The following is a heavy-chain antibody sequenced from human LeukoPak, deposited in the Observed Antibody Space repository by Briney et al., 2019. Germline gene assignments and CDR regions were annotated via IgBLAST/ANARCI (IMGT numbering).Heavy chain of an antibody. CDR2: ISYDGSNK. CDR1: GFTFSSYA. V-gene: IGHV3-30-3*02. J-gene: IGHJ4*02. Sequence: GRSLRLSCAASGFTFSSYAMHWVRQAPGKGLEWVAVISYDGSNKYYADSVKGRFTISRDNSKNTLYLQMNSLRAEDTAVYYCAKQHASTGGYFDYSGQGTLVTVSS. D-gene: IGHD5/OR15-5a*01. CDR3: AKQHASTGGYFDY.